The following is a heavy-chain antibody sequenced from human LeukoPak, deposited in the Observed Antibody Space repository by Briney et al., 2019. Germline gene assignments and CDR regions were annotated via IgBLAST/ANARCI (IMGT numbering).Heavy chain of an antibody. CDR2: IRFDGSNK. CDR1: GFTFSSYG. CDR3: ARDHHRRLYDSQARDVFDI. V-gene: IGHV3-30*02. J-gene: IGHJ3*02. D-gene: IGHD3-22*01. Sequence: GGSLRLSCAASGFTFSSYGMHWVRQAPGKGLEWVAFIRFDGSNKYYADSVKGRFTISRDNAKNSLYLQMHSLRAEDTAVYYCARDHHRRLYDSQARDVFDIWGQGTMVTVSS.